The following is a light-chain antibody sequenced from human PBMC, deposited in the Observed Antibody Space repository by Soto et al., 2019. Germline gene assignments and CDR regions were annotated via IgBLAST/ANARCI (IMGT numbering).Light chain of an antibody. J-gene: IGLJ3*02. CDR1: SSDVGSCNC. Sequence: QSALTQPASVSGSPGQSITISCTGTSSDVGSCNCVSWYQQHPGKAPTLMIYEVNKRPSGVSNRFSGSKSGNTVSLTISGLQAEDEADYYCCSSVGSPNWVFGGGTKVTVL. CDR2: EVN. CDR3: CSSVGSPNWV. V-gene: IGLV2-23*02.